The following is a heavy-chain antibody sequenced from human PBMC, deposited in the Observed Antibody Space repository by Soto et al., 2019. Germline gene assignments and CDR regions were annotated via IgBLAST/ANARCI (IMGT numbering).Heavy chain of an antibody. J-gene: IGHJ4*02. Sequence: PGGSLRLSCVASGFTFDDYAIHWVRQSPGKGLEWVSGLTWNGDIIGYADSVKGRFTISRDNAKNSLYLEMNSLRVEDTALYYCVKDSESSGYLTHLDYWGQGTLVTVSS. CDR1: GFTFDDYA. CDR2: LTWNGDII. D-gene: IGHD3-22*01. CDR3: VKDSESSGYLTHLDY. V-gene: IGHV3-9*01.